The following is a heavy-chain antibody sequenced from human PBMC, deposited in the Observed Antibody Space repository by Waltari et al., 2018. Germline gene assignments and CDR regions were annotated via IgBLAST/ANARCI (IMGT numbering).Heavy chain of an antibody. D-gene: IGHD3-3*01. CDR1: GFTVSSNY. CDR3: ARGGNDFWSGYYYFDY. Sequence: EVQLVESGGGLVQPGGSLRLSCAASGFTVSSNYMSWVRQAPGKGLEWVSVIYSGGSTYYADSVKGRFTISRHNSKNTLYLQMNSLRAEDTAVYYCARGGNDFWSGYYYFDYWGQGTLVTVSS. J-gene: IGHJ4*02. V-gene: IGHV3-53*04. CDR2: IYSGGST.